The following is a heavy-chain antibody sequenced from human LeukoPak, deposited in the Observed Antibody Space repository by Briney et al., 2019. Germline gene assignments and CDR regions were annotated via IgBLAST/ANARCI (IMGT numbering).Heavy chain of an antibody. Sequence: GESLKISCRGSGSTFNAYWIAWVRQVPGKGLEWLGIIYPHDSDTRYSPSFQGQVTISADKSDTTAYLQWSSLKASDTAMYYCSRHSAYGDKGDYWGQGTLVTVSS. CDR3: SRHSAYGDKGDY. V-gene: IGHV5-51*01. D-gene: IGHD4-17*01. CDR1: GSTFNAYW. CDR2: IYPHDSDT. J-gene: IGHJ4*02.